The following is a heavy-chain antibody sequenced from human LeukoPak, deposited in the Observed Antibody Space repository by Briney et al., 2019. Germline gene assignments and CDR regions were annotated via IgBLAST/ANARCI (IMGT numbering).Heavy chain of an antibody. CDR1: GGTFSSYA. D-gene: IGHD1-26*01. Sequence: ASVKVSCKASGGTFSSYAISWVRQAPGQGLEWMGGIIPIFGTANYAQKFQGRVTITADESTSTAYMELSSLRSEDTAAYYCASPKAHSGSYQLPFDYWGQGTLVTVSS. CDR2: IIPIFGTA. V-gene: IGHV1-69*13. CDR3: ASPKAHSGSYQLPFDY. J-gene: IGHJ4*02.